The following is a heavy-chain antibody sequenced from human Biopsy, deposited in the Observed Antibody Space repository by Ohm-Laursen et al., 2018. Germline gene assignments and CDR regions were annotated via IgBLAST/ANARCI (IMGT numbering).Heavy chain of an antibody. CDR2: IYGGGSPV. Sequence: GSLRLSCAASGFTFSDYYMSWVRQAPGKGMEWISYIYGGGSPVSYADSVKGRFTISRDNAQNSLYLHMNSLRAEDTAVYYCARLNSGTYDASDLWGQGTMVIVSS. CDR1: GFTFSDYY. CDR3: ARLNSGTYDASDL. J-gene: IGHJ3*01. V-gene: IGHV3-11*04. D-gene: IGHD1-26*01.